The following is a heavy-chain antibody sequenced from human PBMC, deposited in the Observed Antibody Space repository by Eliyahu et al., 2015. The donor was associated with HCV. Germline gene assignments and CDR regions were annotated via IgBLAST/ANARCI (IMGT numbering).Heavy chain of an antibody. J-gene: IGHJ6*02. CDR3: ARGAYDFWSGYRNGGYYYYGMDV. CDR1: GFTVGGXY. V-gene: IGHV3-66*01. Sequence: EVQLVESGGGLVQPGGSLRLXCAAXGFTVGGXYXSXXRQAPGKGLEWVSVIYSGGSTYYADSVKGRFTISRDNSKNTLYLQMNSLRAEDTAVYYCARGAYDFWSGYRNGGYYYYGMDVWGQGTTVTVSS. CDR2: IYSGGST. D-gene: IGHD3-3*01.